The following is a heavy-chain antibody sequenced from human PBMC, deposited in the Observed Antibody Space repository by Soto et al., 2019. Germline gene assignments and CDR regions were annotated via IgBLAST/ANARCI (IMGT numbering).Heavy chain of an antibody. CDR3: ARGGAHTAMANEY. V-gene: IGHV3-74*01. Sequence: PXGSLGLSCAASGFTFSSYWMHGVRQASGKGLVWVSRISFDGSTTTYADSVKGRFTISRDNAKNTLYLQMNSLRAEDTAVYYCARGGAHTAMANEYWGQGALVTVSS. J-gene: IGHJ4*02. CDR1: GFTFSSYW. D-gene: IGHD5-18*01. CDR2: ISFDGSTT.